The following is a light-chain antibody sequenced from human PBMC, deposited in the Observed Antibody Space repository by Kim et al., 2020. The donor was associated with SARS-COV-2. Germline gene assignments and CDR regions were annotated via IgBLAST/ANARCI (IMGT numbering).Light chain of an antibody. V-gene: IGKV1-5*03. J-gene: IGKJ2*01. CDR2: KAS. Sequence: LSASLGARVTITCRASQNIDTSLAWFQQKSGKAPKLLIYKASTLENGVPSRFSGSGSGTEFTLTISSLQPDDFATYFCHQYYRFSTFGQGTKLEI. CDR1: QNIDTS. CDR3: HQYYRFST.